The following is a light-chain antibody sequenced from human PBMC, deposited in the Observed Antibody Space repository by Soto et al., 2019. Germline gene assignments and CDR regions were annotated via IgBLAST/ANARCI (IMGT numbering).Light chain of an antibody. Sequence: QSVLTQPASVSGSPVQSIAISCTGTSSDVGGYNYVSWYQQHPGKAPKLMIYDVNNRPSGVSNRFSGSKSGNTASLTISGLQADYEADYYCCSYTTISTYVFGTGTNVTVL. CDR1: SSDVGGYNY. CDR2: DVN. CDR3: CSYTTISTYV. J-gene: IGLJ1*01. V-gene: IGLV2-14*03.